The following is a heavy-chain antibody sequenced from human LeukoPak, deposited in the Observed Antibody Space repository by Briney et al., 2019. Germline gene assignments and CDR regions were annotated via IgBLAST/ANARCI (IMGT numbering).Heavy chain of an antibody. V-gene: IGHV3-23*01. CDR2: ITAGGVTT. J-gene: IGHJ3*02. Sequence: GGSLRLSCAASGFTFSHRAMSWVRQAPGKGLEYVSTITAGGVTTYYADSVKGRFTIPRDNSKNTLYLQMNSLRAEDTAVYYCAKNYYGGNPRGAFDIWGQGTMVTVSS. D-gene: IGHD4-23*01. CDR3: AKNYYGGNPRGAFDI. CDR1: GFTFSHRA.